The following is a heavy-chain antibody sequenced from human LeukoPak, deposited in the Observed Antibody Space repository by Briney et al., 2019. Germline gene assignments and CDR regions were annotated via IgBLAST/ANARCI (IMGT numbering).Heavy chain of an antibody. CDR2: ISGSGGST. CDR1: GFTLSSFA. V-gene: IGHV3-23*01. D-gene: IGHD1-7*01. CDR3: VKRTVNYPFDF. J-gene: IGHJ4*02. Sequence: GGSLRLSCAASGFTLSSFAMNCVGQAPGKGLEGVSAISGSGGSTFYADSVKGRFTISRDNSENTLYLQMNSLRAEDTAVYYCVKRTVNYPFDFWGQGTLLTVSS.